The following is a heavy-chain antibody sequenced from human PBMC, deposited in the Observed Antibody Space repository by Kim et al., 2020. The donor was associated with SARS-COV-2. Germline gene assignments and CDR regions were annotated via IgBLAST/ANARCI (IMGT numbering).Heavy chain of an antibody. CDR2: ISAYNGNT. CDR3: ARDRDFMVRGAGWFDP. J-gene: IGHJ5*02. D-gene: IGHD3-10*01. Sequence: ASVKVSCKSSGYTFTSYGISWVRQAPGQGLEWMGWISAYNGNTNYAQKLQGRVTMTTDTSTSTAYMELRSLRSDDTAVYYCARDRDFMVRGAGWFDPWGQGTLVTVSS. V-gene: IGHV1-18*01. CDR1: GYTFTSYG.